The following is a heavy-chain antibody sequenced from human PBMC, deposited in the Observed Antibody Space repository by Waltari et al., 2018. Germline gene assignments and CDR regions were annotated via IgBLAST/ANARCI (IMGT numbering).Heavy chain of an antibody. CDR3: ARQYYYDSSGYTSAVDY. V-gene: IGHV3-48*04. Sequence: EVQLVESGGGLVPPGGSLRLSCAASGFTFSSFSMNWVRQAPGKGLEWGSYISSSSSTIYYADSVKGRFTISRDNAKNSLYLQMNSLRAEDTAVYYCARQYYYDSSGYTSAVDYWGQGTLVTVSS. CDR1: GFTFSSFS. J-gene: IGHJ4*02. CDR2: ISSSSSTI. D-gene: IGHD3-22*01.